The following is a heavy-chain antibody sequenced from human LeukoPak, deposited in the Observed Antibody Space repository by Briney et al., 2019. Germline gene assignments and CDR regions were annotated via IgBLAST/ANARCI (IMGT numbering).Heavy chain of an antibody. Sequence: GGSLRLSCAASGFTFSTYAVNWVRQAPGKGLEWVSTISGSGDSTYYADSVKGRFTISRDNSKNTLYLQMNSLRAEDTAVYYCASRNRFLEWLYYYYGMDVWGQGTTVTVSS. V-gene: IGHV3-23*01. CDR1: GFTFSTYA. CDR2: ISGSGDST. J-gene: IGHJ6*02. CDR3: ASRNRFLEWLYYYYGMDV. D-gene: IGHD3-3*01.